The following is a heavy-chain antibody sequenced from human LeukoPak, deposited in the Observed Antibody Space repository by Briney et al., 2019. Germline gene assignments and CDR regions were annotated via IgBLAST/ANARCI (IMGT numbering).Heavy chain of an antibody. CDR2: IYYSGST. D-gene: IGHD3-10*01. Sequence: SETLSLTCTVSGGSISSSSYYWGWIRQPPGKGLEWIGNIYYSGSTLYNPSLKSRVTISVDTSKNQFSLKLSSVTAADTAVYYCARDFGGLRGRLDYWGQGTLVTVSS. CDR1: GGSISSSSYY. V-gene: IGHV4-39*07. J-gene: IGHJ4*02. CDR3: ARDFGGLRGRLDY.